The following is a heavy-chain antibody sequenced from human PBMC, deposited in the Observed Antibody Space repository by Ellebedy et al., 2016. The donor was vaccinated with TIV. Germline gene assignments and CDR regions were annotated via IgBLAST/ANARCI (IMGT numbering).Heavy chain of an antibody. CDR3: ARDGAGPEYSSSHFDY. CDR2: ISSSSSYI. V-gene: IGHV3-21*01. J-gene: IGHJ4*02. D-gene: IGHD6-6*01. CDR1: GFTFSSYS. Sequence: GESLKISXAASGFTFSSYSMNWVRQAPGKGLEWVSSISSSSSYIYYADSVKGRFTISRDNAKNSLYLQMNSLRAEDTAVYYCARDGAGPEYSSSHFDYWGQGTLVTVSS.